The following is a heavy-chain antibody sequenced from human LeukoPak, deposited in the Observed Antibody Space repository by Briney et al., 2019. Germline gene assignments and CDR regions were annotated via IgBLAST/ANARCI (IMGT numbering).Heavy chain of an antibody. J-gene: IGHJ4*02. CDR3: VKYGDYGDLDY. CDR1: GFTFRNYW. D-gene: IGHD4-17*01. CDR2: INRDGSDK. Sequence: GGSLRLSCEASGFTFRNYWMTWVRQAPGKGLEWVANINRDGSDKNYVDSLRGRFTISRDNAKNSLYLQMNSLRAEDTAVYYCVKYGDYGDLDYWGQGTPVTVSS. V-gene: IGHV3-7*01.